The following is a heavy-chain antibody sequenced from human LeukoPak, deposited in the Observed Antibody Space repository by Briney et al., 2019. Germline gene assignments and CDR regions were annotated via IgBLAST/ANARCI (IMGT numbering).Heavy chain of an antibody. CDR2: IYPGDSDT. J-gene: IGHJ4*02. Sequence: GESLQISCRGSGYTFTNNWIGWVRQLPGKGLEWMGIIYPGDSDTRYSPSFQGQVTISADKSISTASLQWSSLKASDTAMYYCARLRDGYSDYWGQGSLVTVSS. CDR3: ARLRDGYSDY. D-gene: IGHD5-24*01. V-gene: IGHV5-51*01. CDR1: GYTFTNNW.